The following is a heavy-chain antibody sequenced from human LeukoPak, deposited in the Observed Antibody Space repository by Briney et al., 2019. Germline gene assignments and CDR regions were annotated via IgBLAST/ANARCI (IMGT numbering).Heavy chain of an antibody. V-gene: IGHV5-51*01. J-gene: IGHJ5*02. Sequence: GESLKISCKGSGYSFTSYWIGWVRQMPGKGLEWMGIIYPGDSDTRYSPSFQGQVTISADKSISTAYLQWSSLKASDTAMYYCARSPAGYCSGGSCPKNWFDPWGQGTLVTVSS. D-gene: IGHD2-15*01. CDR2: IYPGDSDT. CDR3: ARSPAGYCSGGSCPKNWFDP. CDR1: GYSFTSYW.